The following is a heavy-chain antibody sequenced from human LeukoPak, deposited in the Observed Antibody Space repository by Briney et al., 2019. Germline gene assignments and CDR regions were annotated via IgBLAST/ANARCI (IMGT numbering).Heavy chain of an antibody. CDR1: GGTFSSYA. Sequence: SVKVSCNASGGTFSSYAISWVRQAPGQGLEWMGGIIPIFGTANYAQKFQGRVTITADESTSTAYMELSSLRSEDTAVYYCARDKGGSYSGPDLFDYWGQGTLVTVSS. CDR3: ARDKGGSYSGPDLFDY. D-gene: IGHD1-26*01. CDR2: IIPIFGTA. J-gene: IGHJ4*02. V-gene: IGHV1-69*01.